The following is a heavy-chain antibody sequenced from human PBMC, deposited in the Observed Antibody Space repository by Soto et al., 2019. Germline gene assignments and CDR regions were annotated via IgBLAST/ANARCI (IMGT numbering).Heavy chain of an antibody. CDR1: GCSSISYY. D-gene: IGHD5-18*01. J-gene: IGHJ4*02. Sequence: TLSLTCSGSGCSSISYYLSLIRQPAGKGLEWIGRIYNSGSTNYNPSLKSLVTMSVDTSKNQFSLKLSSVTAADTAVYYCARGRGKWLEQWGPGTMVNVSS. CDR3: ARGRGKWLEQ. V-gene: IGHV4-4*07. CDR2: IYNSGST.